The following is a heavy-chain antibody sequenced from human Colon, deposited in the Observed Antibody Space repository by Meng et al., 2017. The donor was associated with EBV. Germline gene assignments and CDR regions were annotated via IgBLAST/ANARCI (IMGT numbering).Heavy chain of an antibody. CDR3: ARERGGVTRDFDS. CDR1: GDSITTNGYY. J-gene: IGHJ4*02. D-gene: IGHD3-16*01. CDR2: IFYSGNT. Sequence: QLRRQESGPGLLKPSETLSLPCSVSGDSITTNGYYWGWIRQSPGKGLEWIGSIFYSGNTYFNPSLKTRVTISVDTSKNQFSLKLSSVTAADTAIYYCARERGGVTRDFDSWGQGALVTVSS. V-gene: IGHV4-39*07.